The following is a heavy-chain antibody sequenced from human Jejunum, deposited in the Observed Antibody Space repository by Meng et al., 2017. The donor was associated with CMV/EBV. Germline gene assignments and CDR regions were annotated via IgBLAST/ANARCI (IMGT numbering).Heavy chain of an antibody. Sequence: SGFTFPLYSFILVRQAPGKGLEWLSYISGSSTYIYHADSVKGRFTISRDNARNSVYLQMDRLGAEDTAVYYCARAIDYGDPNWFDAWGQGTPVTVSS. CDR1: GFTFPLYS. CDR2: ISGSSTYI. CDR3: ARAIDYGDPNWFDA. D-gene: IGHD4-17*01. J-gene: IGHJ5*02. V-gene: IGHV3-21*01.